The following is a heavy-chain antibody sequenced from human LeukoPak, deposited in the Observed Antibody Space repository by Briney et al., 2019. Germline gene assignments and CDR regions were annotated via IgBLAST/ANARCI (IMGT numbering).Heavy chain of an antibody. CDR1: GYTFTAYY. Sequence: ASVKVSCKASGYTFTAYYIHWVRQAPGQGPEWLGRINPSSGDANYAQKSQGRVALTRDTSTTTAYAALATLTSDDTAVYYCARGEIGANNWHRLEHWSQGTLITVSP. D-gene: IGHD1-1*01. CDR3: ARGEIGANNWHRLEH. J-gene: IGHJ4*02. V-gene: IGHV1-2*06. CDR2: INPSSGDA.